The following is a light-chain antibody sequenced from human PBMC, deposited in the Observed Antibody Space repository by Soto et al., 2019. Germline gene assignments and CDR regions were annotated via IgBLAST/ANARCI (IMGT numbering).Light chain of an antibody. Sequence: DIQMTQSPSTLSASVGDRVIITCRASQTVERWMAWYQQKPRKAPKLLISDVSTLERGVPSRFSGSGSGTEFTLTISSLQPDDFATYYCQQYKSYPWTFGQGTKGDIK. CDR1: QTVERW. CDR3: QQYKSYPWT. V-gene: IGKV1-5*01. CDR2: DVS. J-gene: IGKJ1*01.